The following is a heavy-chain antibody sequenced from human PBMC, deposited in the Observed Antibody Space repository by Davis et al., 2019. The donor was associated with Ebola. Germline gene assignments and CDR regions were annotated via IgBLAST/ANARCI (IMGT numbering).Heavy chain of an antibody. V-gene: IGHV1-2*02. Sequence: ASVKVSCKASGYTFTSYYMHWVRQAPGQGLEWMGWINPNSGGTNYAQKFQGRVTMTRDTSTSTVYMELSSLRSEDTAVYYCARERLRLRTPYGMDVWGQGTTVTVSS. CDR2: INPNSGGT. CDR3: ARERLRLRTPYGMDV. D-gene: IGHD5-12*01. J-gene: IGHJ6*02. CDR1: GYTFTSYY.